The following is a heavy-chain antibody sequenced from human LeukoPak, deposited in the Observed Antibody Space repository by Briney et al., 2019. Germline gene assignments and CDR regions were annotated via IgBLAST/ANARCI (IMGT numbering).Heavy chain of an antibody. Sequence: GGSLRLSCAASGFTFSSYSMNWVRQAPGRGLEWVSSISSSSSYIYYADSVKGRFTISRDNAKNSLYLQMNSLRAEDTAVYYCARAHPEDTVGSVTVVGDDLLDYWGQGTLVTVSS. D-gene: IGHD4-23*01. CDR2: ISSSSSYI. J-gene: IGHJ4*02. CDR3: ARAHPEDTVGSVTVVGDDLLDY. V-gene: IGHV3-21*01. CDR1: GFTFSSYS.